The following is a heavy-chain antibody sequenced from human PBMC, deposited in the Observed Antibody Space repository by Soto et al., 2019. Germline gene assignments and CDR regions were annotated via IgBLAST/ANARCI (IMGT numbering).Heavy chain of an antibody. J-gene: IGHJ4*02. D-gene: IGHD3-22*01. CDR1: GGSISTSNW. CDR3: ARHSPDYYYDSSGYFDY. Sequence: PSETLSLTCAVSGGSISTSNWWSWVRQPPGKGLEWIGEVYRTGSTNYNPYLESRLTISVDKSKNQFSLKLTSVTAADTAVYFCARHSPDYYYDSSGYFDYWGQGTLVTVSS. CDR2: VYRTGST. V-gene: IGHV4-4*02.